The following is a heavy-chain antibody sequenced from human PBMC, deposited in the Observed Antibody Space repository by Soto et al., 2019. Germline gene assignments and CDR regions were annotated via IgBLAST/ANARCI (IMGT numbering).Heavy chain of an antibody. J-gene: IGHJ4*02. CDR1: GFNFINYA. Sequence: VGPLRLSYTASGFNFINYAMSWVRQAPGKGLEWVSTISDTGDSTYYADSVRGRFTISRDNAKSSLFLQMNSLRAVDTAVYYCVWWHDYNLFDYWGQGTLVTVS. D-gene: IGHD2-21*01. CDR2: ISDTGDST. V-gene: IGHV3-23*01. CDR3: VWWHDYNLFDY.